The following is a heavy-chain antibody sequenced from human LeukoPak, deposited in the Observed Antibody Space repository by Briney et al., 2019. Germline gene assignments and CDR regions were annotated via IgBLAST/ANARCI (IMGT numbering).Heavy chain of an antibody. J-gene: IGHJ4*02. V-gene: IGHV3-21*01. D-gene: IGHD3-22*01. CDR1: GFTFSSYI. CDR3: ARDPYDYYDSSGNFDY. Sequence: RGSLRLSCAASGFTFSSYIMNWVRQAPGKGLEWVSSISSSSSYIYYADSVKGRFTISRDNAKNSLYLQMNSLRAEDTAVYYCARDPYDYYDSSGNFDYWGQGTLVTVSS. CDR2: ISSSSSYI.